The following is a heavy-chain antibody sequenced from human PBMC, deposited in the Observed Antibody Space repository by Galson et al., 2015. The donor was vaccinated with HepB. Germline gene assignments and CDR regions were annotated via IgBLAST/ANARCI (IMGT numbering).Heavy chain of an antibody. Sequence: SLRLSCAASGFTFGDYAMSWFRQAPGKGLEWVGFIRSKAYGGTTEYAASVKGRFTISRDDSKSIAYLQMNSLKTEDTAVYYCTRVGHLYSSSWYPSWFDYWGQGTLVTVSS. J-gene: IGHJ4*02. CDR2: IRSKAYGGTT. CDR1: GFTFGDYA. D-gene: IGHD6-13*01. V-gene: IGHV3-49*03. CDR3: TRVGHLYSSSWYPSWFDY.